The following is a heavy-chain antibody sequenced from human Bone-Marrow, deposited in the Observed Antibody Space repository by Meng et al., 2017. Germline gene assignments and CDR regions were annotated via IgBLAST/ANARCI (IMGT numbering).Heavy chain of an antibody. CDR3: ARENQGGIVEGGPTYYFDY. CDR2: IYHSGTT. V-gene: IGHV4-4*02. CDR1: GGSISSSHW. D-gene: IGHD6-13*01. Sequence: QVQRQGAGPGLVKPSGTLSLTCAVSGGSISSSHWWTWVRQSPGRGLEWIGEIYHSGTTNYNPSLKSRVTISVDKSRNLFSLNLSSVTAADTAMYYCARENQGGIVEGGPTYYFDYWGQGALVTVSS. J-gene: IGHJ4*02.